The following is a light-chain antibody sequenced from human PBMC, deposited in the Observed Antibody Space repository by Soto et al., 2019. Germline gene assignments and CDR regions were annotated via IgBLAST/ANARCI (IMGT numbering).Light chain of an antibody. CDR3: QQRHMWPIT. CDR2: GAS. CDR1: ESVSSSY. Sequence: EMVLTQSPGTLSLSPGERASLSCRASESVSSSYLAWYQQKPGQAPRLLIYGASSRATGIPDRFSGSGSGTDFTLTISRLEPEDFAVYYCQQRHMWPITFGQGTRLE. J-gene: IGKJ5*01. V-gene: IGKV3-20*01.